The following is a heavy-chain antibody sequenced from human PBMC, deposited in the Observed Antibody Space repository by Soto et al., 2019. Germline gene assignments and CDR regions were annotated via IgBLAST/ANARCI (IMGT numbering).Heavy chain of an antibody. J-gene: IGHJ3*02. CDR1: GYTFTSYG. CDR2: ISAYNGNT. Sequence: ASVKVSCKASGYTFTSYGISWVRRAPGQGLEWMGWISAYNGNTNYAQKLQGRVTMTTDTSTSTAYMELRSLRSDDTAVYYCARGRMLKGRDAFDIWGQGTMVTVSS. D-gene: IGHD3-16*01. V-gene: IGHV1-18*01. CDR3: ARGRMLKGRDAFDI.